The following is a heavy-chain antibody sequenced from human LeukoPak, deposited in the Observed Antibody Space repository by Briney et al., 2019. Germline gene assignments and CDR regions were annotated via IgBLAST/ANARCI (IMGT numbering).Heavy chain of an antibody. J-gene: IGHJ4*02. D-gene: IGHD3-16*01. CDR3: ARGAPGDPFDY. CDR1: GYTFTSYG. CDR2: IIPIFGTA. V-gene: IGHV1-69*13. Sequence: SVKVSCKASGYTFTSYGISWVRQAPGQGLEWMGGIIPIFGTANYAQKFQGRVTITADESTSTAYMELSSLRSEDTAVYYCARGAPGDPFDYWGQGTLVTVSS.